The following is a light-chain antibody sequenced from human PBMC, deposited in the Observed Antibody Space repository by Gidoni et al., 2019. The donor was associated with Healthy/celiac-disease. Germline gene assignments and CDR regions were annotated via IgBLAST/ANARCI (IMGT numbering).Light chain of an antibody. CDR1: QTIRDT. Sequence: VMPQSPAILSVSPGEGATLFCRASQTIRDTVAWYQHKPGQAPRLLLYAASTRATGVPGRFSGGGSGTEYTLTITSLQSEDFAVYFCQDYSGWPIFGGGTKVEI. CDR2: AAS. V-gene: IGKV3-15*01. CDR3: QDYSGWPI. J-gene: IGKJ4*01.